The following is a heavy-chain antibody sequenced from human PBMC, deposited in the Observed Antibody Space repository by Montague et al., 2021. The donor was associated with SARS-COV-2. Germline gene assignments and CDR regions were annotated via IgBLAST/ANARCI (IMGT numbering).Heavy chain of an antibody. D-gene: IGHD1-26*01. CDR3: ARRGSGSGWFYYDD. Sequence: SETLSLTCTVSGESIDRDTYYWGWIRQSPGKGLEWIGSLSSSGSTYYNPSLRSRVTLSMDTCKKHVTLTVNSVTATDAAVYFGARRGSGSGWFYYDDWGQGTLVSVSS. J-gene: IGHJ4*02. CDR2: LSSSGST. V-gene: IGHV4-39*02. CDR1: GESIDRDTYY.